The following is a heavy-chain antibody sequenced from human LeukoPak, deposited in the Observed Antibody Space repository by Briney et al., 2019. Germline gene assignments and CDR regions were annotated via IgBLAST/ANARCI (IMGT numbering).Heavy chain of an antibody. CDR3: ARGPTWRGGLYSFDY. CDR2: MNPNSGHT. V-gene: IGHV1-8*01. CDR1: VYTFTIYG. D-gene: IGHD2-21*01. J-gene: IGHJ4*02. Sequence: ASVTVSFTSSVYTFTIYGINWVRQATGQGLGWMGRMNPNSGHTGYAQKSQGRVTMTGNTSLSTAYMQLTSLRSDDTAGCYCARGPTWRGGLYSFDYWGQGTLVTVSS.